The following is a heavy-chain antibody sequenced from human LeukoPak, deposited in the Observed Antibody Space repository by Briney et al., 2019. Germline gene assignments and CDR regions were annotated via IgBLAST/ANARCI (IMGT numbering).Heavy chain of an antibody. D-gene: IGHD3-9*01. CDR1: GVSFSGYY. Sequence: PSETLSLTCAVYGVSFSGYYWSWIRQPPGKGLEWIGEINHSGSTNYNPSLKSRVTISVDTSKNQFSLKLSSVTAADTAVYYCARGVLRYFEWFLRWFDPWGQGTLVTVSS. CDR2: INHSGST. CDR3: ARGVLRYFEWFLRWFDP. V-gene: IGHV4-34*01. J-gene: IGHJ5*02.